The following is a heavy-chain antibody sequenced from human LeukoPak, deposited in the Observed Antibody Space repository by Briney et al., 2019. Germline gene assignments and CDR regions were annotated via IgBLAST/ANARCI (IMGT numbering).Heavy chain of an antibody. Sequence: GRSLRLSCAASGFTFSSYAMHWVRQAPGKGLEWVAVISYDGSNKYYADSVKGRFTISRDNSKNTLYLQMNSLGAEDTAVYYCARRDSNLYYYMDVWGKGTTVTVSS. V-gene: IGHV3-30*01. CDR2: ISYDGSNK. CDR3: ARRDSNLYYYMDV. CDR1: GFTFSSYA. J-gene: IGHJ6*03. D-gene: IGHD4-11*01.